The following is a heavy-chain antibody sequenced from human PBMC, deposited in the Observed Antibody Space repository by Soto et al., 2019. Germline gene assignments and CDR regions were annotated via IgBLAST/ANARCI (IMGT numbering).Heavy chain of an antibody. Sequence: PSETLSLTCAVNSGSFTGHFWAWIRQSPGKGLEWIGYIYYSGSTNYNPSLKSRVTISVDTSKNQFSLKLSSVTAADTAVYYCARGYELVNWFDPWGQGTLVTVSS. V-gene: IGHV4-59*11. D-gene: IGHD1-7*01. CDR1: SGSFTGHF. CDR2: IYYSGST. CDR3: ARGYELVNWFDP. J-gene: IGHJ5*02.